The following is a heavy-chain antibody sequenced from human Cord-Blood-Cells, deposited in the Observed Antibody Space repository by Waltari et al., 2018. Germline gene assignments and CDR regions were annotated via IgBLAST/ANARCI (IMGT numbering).Heavy chain of an antibody. Sequence: QVQLQGSGPGLVKPSETLSLTCTVSGGSISSHYWSWIRQPPGKGLEWIGYIYYSGSTNYNPSLKSRVTISVDTSKNQFSLKLSSVTAADTAVYYCASITGTTFAFDIWGQGTMVTVSS. J-gene: IGHJ3*02. D-gene: IGHD1-7*01. CDR3: ASITGTTFAFDI. CDR2: IYYSGST. V-gene: IGHV4-59*11. CDR1: GGSISSHY.